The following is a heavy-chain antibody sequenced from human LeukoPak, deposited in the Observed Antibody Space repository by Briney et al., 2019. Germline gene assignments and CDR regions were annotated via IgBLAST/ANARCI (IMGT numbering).Heavy chain of an antibody. Sequence: GGSQRLSCAASGFTFSSYSMNWVRQATGKGLEWVSSISSSSSYIYYADSVKGRFTISRDNAKNSLYLQMNSLIAEDTAVYYCARDFYDFWSGYSNFDTGAREPWSPSPQ. J-gene: IGHJ4*02. D-gene: IGHD3-3*01. CDR2: ISSSSSYI. V-gene: IGHV3-21*04. CDR3: ARDFYDFWSGYSNFDT. CDR1: GFTFSSYS.